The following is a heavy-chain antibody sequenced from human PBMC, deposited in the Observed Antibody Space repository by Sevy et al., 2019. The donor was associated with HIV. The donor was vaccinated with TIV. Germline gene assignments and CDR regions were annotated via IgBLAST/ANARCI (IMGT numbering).Heavy chain of an antibody. Sequence: ASVKVSCKASGYTFTSYDINWVRQATGQGLEWMGWMNPNSGNTGYAQKFQGRVTMTRNTSISTAYMELSSLGSEDTAVYYCARNFPIVVVPAAILEGEYYYYGMDVWGQGTTVTVSS. D-gene: IGHD2-2*02. CDR3: ARNFPIVVVPAAILEGEYYYYGMDV. V-gene: IGHV1-8*01. CDR2: MNPNSGNT. J-gene: IGHJ6*02. CDR1: GYTFTSYD.